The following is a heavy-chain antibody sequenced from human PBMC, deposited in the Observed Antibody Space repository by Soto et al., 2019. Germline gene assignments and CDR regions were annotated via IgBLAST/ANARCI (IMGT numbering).Heavy chain of an antibody. V-gene: IGHV3-33*01. D-gene: IGHD4-17*01. J-gene: IGHJ4*02. Sequence: SLRLSKVGSGFIFSPYCKHLLRLPPDERMEWMAVIANDGSDRAYAASVAGRFTLSRDNSKNTLYLQMDNLGVDDSAMYDCARNDDYDVTGLDYLRQ. CDR1: GFIFSPYC. CDR2: IANDGSDR. CDR3: ARNDDYDVTGLDY.